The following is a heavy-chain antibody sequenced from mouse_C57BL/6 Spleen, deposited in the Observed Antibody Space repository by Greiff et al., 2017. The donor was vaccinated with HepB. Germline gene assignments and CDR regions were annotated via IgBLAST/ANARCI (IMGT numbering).Heavy chain of an antibody. Sequence: QVQLQQSGAELAKPGASVKLSCKTSGYTFTSYWMHWVKQRPGQGLEWIGYINPSSGYTKYNQKFKDKATLTADKSSSTAYMQLSSLTYEDSAVYYCARGTTVVATGFDYWGQGTTLTVSS. D-gene: IGHD1-1*01. CDR3: ARGTTVVATGFDY. CDR2: INPSSGYT. CDR1: GYTFTSYW. V-gene: IGHV1-7*01. J-gene: IGHJ2*01.